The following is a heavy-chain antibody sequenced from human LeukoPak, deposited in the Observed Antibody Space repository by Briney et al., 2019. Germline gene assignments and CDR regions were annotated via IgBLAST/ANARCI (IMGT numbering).Heavy chain of an antibody. V-gene: IGHV3-7*01. CDR2: IKQDGSEK. CDR3: ARELDYDFWSGYYR. D-gene: IGHD3-3*01. CDR1: GFTFSSFG. Sequence: GGSLRLSCAASGFTFSSFGMHWVRQAPGKGLEWVANIKQDGSEKYYVDSVKGRFTISRDNAKNSLYLQMNSLRAEDTAVYYCARELDYDFWSGYYRWGQGTLVTVSS. J-gene: IGHJ4*02.